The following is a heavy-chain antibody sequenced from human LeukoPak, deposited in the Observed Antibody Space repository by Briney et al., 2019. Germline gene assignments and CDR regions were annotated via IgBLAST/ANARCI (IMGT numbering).Heavy chain of an antibody. CDR2: IYSGGST. CDR1: GFTFSSNY. V-gene: IGHV3-66*02. CDR3: ARDSWAGATYDAFDI. Sequence: GGSLRLSCAAFGFTFSSNYMSWVRQAPGKGLEWVSVIYSGGSTYYSDSVTGRFTISRDNSKNTLYLQMNSLRAEDTAVYYCARDSWAGATYDAFDIWGQGTMVTVSS. D-gene: IGHD1-26*01. J-gene: IGHJ3*02.